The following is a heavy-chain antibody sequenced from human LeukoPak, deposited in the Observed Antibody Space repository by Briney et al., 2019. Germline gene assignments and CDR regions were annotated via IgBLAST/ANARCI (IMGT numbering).Heavy chain of an antibody. CDR2: IYWDDDK. Sequence: SGPTLVNPTQTLTLTCTFSGFSLSTSGVGVGWIRQPPGKALEWLALIYWDDDKRYSPSLKSRLTITKDTSKNQVVLTMTNMDPVDTATYYCAHRRLRRYDYGEVFDYRGQGNLVTVSS. V-gene: IGHV2-5*02. J-gene: IGHJ4*02. CDR1: GFSLSTSGVG. D-gene: IGHD4-17*01. CDR3: AHRRLRRYDYGEVFDY.